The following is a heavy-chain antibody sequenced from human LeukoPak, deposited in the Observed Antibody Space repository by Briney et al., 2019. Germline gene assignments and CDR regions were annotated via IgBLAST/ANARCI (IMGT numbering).Heavy chain of an antibody. CDR1: GYTFTGYY. CDR3: ARLRGWDTAMATLDY. V-gene: IGHV1-2*02. Sequence: ASVKVSCKASGYTFTGYYMHWVRQAPGQGLEWMGWINPNSGGTNYAQKFQGRVTMTTDTSTSTAYMELRSLRSDDTAVYYCARLRGWDTAMATLDYWGQGTLVTVSS. D-gene: IGHD5-18*01. J-gene: IGHJ4*02. CDR2: INPNSGGT.